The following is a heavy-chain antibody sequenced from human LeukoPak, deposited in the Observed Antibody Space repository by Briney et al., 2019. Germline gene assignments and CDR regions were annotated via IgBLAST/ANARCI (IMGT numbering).Heavy chain of an antibody. CDR3: ARAMGAYPNENWLDP. D-gene: IGHD1-26*01. J-gene: IGHJ5*02. Sequence: GGSLRLSCATSGYTFSNYGMHWVRQAPGKGLEWVAVIWFDRSQQYYADSVKGRFTISRDSSKNTIYLQMNGLRAEDTAVYYCARAMGAYPNENWLDPWGQGTLVTVSS. V-gene: IGHV3-33*01. CDR1: GYTFSNYG. CDR2: IWFDRSQQ.